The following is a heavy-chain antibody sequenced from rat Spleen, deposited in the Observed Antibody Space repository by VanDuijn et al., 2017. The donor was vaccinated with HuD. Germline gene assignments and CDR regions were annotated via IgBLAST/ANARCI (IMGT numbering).Heavy chain of an antibody. D-gene: IGHD2-2*01. CDR3: ARAGYLRDWYFDF. V-gene: IGHV5-27*01. CDR2: ISSGGGST. Sequence: EVQLVESDGGLVQPGRSLKLSCAASGFTFSDYYMAWVRQAPTKGLEWVAYISSGGGSTFYRDSVKGRFTISRDIAKNTLYLQMDSLRSEDTATYHCARAGYLRDWYFDFWGPGAMVTVSS. CDR1: GFTFSDYY. J-gene: IGHJ1*01.